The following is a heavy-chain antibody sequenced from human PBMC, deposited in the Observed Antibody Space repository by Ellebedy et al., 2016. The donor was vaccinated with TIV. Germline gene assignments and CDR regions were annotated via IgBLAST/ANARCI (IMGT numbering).Heavy chain of an antibody. J-gene: IGHJ4*02. D-gene: IGHD3-10*01. CDR3: ARGSGRPDY. V-gene: IGHV4-59*01. CDR2: IYYSGST. CDR1: GASISPYY. Sequence: MPSETLSLTCSVSGASISPYYWSWIRQPPGKGLEYIGYIYYSGSTNYNPSLRSRVTISVDTSKNQFSLNVTSVTTADTAVYYCARGSGRPDYWGQGTLVTVSS.